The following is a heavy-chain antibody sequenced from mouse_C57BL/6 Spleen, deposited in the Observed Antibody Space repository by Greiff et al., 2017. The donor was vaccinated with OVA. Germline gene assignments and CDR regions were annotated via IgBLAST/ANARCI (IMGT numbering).Heavy chain of an antibody. CDR1: GYTFTSYG. CDR2: IYPRSGNT. CDR3: ASPAAQATYFDV. Sequence: VKVVESGAELARPGASVKLSCKASGYTFTSYGISWVKQRTGQGLEWIGEIYPRSGNTYYNEKFKGKATLTADKSSSTAYMELRSLTSEDSAVYFCASPAAQATYFDVWGTGTTVTVSS. D-gene: IGHD3-2*02. V-gene: IGHV1-81*01. J-gene: IGHJ1*03.